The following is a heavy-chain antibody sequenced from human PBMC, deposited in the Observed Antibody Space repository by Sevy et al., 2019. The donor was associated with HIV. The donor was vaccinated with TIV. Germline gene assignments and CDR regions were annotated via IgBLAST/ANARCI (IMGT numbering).Heavy chain of an antibody. J-gene: IGHJ4*02. D-gene: IGHD3-22*01. CDR3: ATTKDYYDSSGYPFDY. Sequence: ASVKVSCKVSGYTVTELSMHWVRQAPGKGLEWMGSYDPEDGETIYAQNFQGRVTMTEDRSTDTAYMELSSLRSEDTAVYYCATTKDYYDSSGYPFDYWGQGTLVTVSS. CDR1: GYTVTELS. CDR2: YDPEDGET. V-gene: IGHV1-24*01.